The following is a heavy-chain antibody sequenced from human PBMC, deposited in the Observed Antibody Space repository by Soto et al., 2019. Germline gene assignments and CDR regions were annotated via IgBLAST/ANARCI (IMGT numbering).Heavy chain of an antibody. D-gene: IGHD6-13*01. CDR1: GVSISSHDW. CDR3: ATRDSGRFY. V-gene: IGHV4-4*02. CDR2: SHQSGNT. J-gene: IGHJ4*01. Sequence: QVQLQESGPGLVKPSGTLSLTCAVSGVSISSHDWWTWVRQPPGKGLEWIGESHQSGNTNYNSSLESRVTISVDKSKNQFSLTLTSMTVADTAVYYCATRDSGRFYWGQGSLVTVSS.